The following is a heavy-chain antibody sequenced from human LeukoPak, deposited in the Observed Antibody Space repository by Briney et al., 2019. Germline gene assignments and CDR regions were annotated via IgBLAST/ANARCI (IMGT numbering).Heavy chain of an antibody. D-gene: IGHD3-22*01. J-gene: IGHJ3*02. CDR1: GFTFSTYT. Sequence: GGSLRLSCAASGFTFSTYTMNWVSQAPGKGLEWVSTIRISSSYIYYGDSVKCRFTISRDNAKNSLYLQMNSLRAEDTAVHYCARAPYDSTGYETPLAFDIWGQGTMVTVSS. V-gene: IGHV3-21*01. CDR3: ARAPYDSTGYETPLAFDI. CDR2: IRISSSYI.